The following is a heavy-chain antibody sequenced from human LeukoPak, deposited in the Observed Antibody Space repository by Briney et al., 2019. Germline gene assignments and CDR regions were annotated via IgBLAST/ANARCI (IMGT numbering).Heavy chain of an antibody. CDR3: ARLYSSGRYANAFDI. Sequence: PGGSLRLSCAASGFTFCDYDMHWVRQATGKSLEWVSAIRSIGDRFYSGSVKGRFTISRENAKNTLYLEMNSLRVGDTAVYYCARLYSSGRYANAFDIWGQGTVVTVSS. CDR1: GFTFCDYD. J-gene: IGHJ3*02. D-gene: IGHD6-19*01. V-gene: IGHV3-13*01. CDR2: IRSIGDR.